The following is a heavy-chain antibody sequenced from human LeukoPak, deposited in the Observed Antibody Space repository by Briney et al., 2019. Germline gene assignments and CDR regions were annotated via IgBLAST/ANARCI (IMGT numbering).Heavy chain of an antibody. V-gene: IGHV4-39*01. Sequence: PSETLSLTCTVSGGSISSSSYYWGWIRQPPGKGLEWIESIYYSGSTYYNPSLKSRVTISVDTSKNQFSLKLSSVTAADTAVYYCARLSDYYGSGSYLDYWGQGTLVTVSS. D-gene: IGHD3-10*01. CDR3: ARLSDYYGSGSYLDY. CDR1: GGSISSSSYY. CDR2: IYYSGST. J-gene: IGHJ4*02.